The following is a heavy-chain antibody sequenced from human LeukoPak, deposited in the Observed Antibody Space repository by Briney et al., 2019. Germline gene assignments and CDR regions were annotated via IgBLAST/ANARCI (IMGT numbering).Heavy chain of an antibody. CDR2: INHSGST. J-gene: IGHJ3*02. CDR1: GGSFSGYY. CDR3: ARRELIVVVPAASGAFDI. V-gene: IGHV4-34*01. Sequence: SETLSLTCAVYGGSFSGYYWSWIRQPPGKGLEWIGEINHSGSTNYNPSLKSRVTISVDTSKNQFSLKLSSVTAADTAVYYCARRELIVVVPAASGAFDIWGQGAMVTVSS. D-gene: IGHD2-2*01.